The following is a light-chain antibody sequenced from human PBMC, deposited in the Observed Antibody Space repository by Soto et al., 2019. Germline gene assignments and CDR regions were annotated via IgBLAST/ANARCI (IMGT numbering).Light chain of an antibody. CDR1: SSDVGGYNF. V-gene: IGLV2-8*01. CDR3: SSYAGSNIV. Sequence: QSALTQPPSASGSPGQSVTVSCTGTSSDVGGYNFVSWYQLHPGKAPKLMIYEVNKRPSGVPARFSGSKSGNTASLTVSGHQAEDEADYYCSSYAGSNIVFCGGTKLTVL. CDR2: EVN. J-gene: IGLJ2*01.